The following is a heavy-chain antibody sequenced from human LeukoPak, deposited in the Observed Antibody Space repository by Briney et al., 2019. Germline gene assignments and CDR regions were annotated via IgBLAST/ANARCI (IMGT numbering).Heavy chain of an antibody. CDR3: ARDLRSSGNWFDP. V-gene: IGHV1-2*02. CDR2: INPNSGGT. J-gene: IGHJ5*02. Sequence: ASVKVSCKASGYTFTGYYMHWVRQAPGQGLEWMGWINPNSGGTNYAQKFQGRVTMTRVTSISTAYMELSRLRSDDTAVYYCARDLRSSGNWFDPWGQGTLVTVSS. D-gene: IGHD6-25*01. CDR1: GYTFTGYY.